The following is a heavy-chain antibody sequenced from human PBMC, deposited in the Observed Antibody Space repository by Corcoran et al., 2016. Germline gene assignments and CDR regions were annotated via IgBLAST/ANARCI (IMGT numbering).Heavy chain of an antibody. V-gene: IGHV3-53*01. J-gene: IGHJ4*02. Sequence: EVQLVESGGGLIQPGGSLRLSCAASGFTVSSNYMSWVRQAPGKGLEWVSVIYSGGSIYSADSVKGRFTISRDNSKNTLYLQMNSLRAEDTAVYYCTNWNYGALDYWGQGTLVTVSS. CDR3: TNWNYGALDY. CDR2: IYSGGSI. CDR1: GFTVSSNY. D-gene: IGHD1-7*01.